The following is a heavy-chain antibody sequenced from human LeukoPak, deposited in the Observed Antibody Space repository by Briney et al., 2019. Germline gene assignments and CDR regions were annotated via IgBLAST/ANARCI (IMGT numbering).Heavy chain of an antibody. Sequence: PSETLSLTCTVSGGSISSYYWSWIRQPPGKGLEWIGYIYYSGSTNYNPSLKSRVTISVDTSKNQFSLKLSSVTAADTAVYYCASMASVGATTDYWGQGTLVTVSS. CDR1: GGSISSYY. D-gene: IGHD1-26*01. CDR2: IYYSGST. CDR3: ASMASVGATTDY. J-gene: IGHJ4*02. V-gene: IGHV4-59*01.